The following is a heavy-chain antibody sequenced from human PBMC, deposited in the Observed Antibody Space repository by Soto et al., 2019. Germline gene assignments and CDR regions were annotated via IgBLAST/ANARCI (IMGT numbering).Heavy chain of an antibody. CDR1: GGTFSSYA. CDR3: ARAALAAAGSPSDY. J-gene: IGHJ4*02. Sequence: QVQLVQSGAEVKKPGSSVKVSCKASGGTFSSYAISWVRQAPGQGLEWMGGIMPIFGTANYAQKFKGRVTITADESTSTGYMELSSLRSEETAVYYCARAALAAAGSPSDYWGKGTLVTVSS. V-gene: IGHV1-69*01. D-gene: IGHD6-13*01. CDR2: IMPIFGTA.